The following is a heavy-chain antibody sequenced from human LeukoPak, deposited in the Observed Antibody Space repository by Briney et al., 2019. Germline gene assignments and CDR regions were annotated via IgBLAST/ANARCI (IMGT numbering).Heavy chain of an antibody. D-gene: IGHD3-9*01. V-gene: IGHV4-34*01. CDR2: IDHSGST. CDR1: GSSFSGFY. J-gene: IGHJ4*02. Sequence: KPSETLSLTCAVYGSSFSGFYWSWIRQPPGKGLEWIGEIDHSGSTNYNPSLKSRVTLSVDTSKNQFSLKLYSVTAADTAVYYCAREGLLRYFDFWGQGTLVTVSS. CDR3: AREGLLRYFDF.